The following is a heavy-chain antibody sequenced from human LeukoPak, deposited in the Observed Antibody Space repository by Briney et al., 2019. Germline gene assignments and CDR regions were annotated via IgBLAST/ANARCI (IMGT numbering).Heavy chain of an antibody. CDR2: IYYSGST. CDR1: GGSISSYY. CDR3: ARAGGYYDFWSGYYISVYFDY. V-gene: IGHV4-59*01. D-gene: IGHD3-3*01. J-gene: IGHJ4*01. Sequence: SETLSLTRTVSGGSISSYYWSWIRQPPGKGLEWIGYIYYSGSTNYNPSLKSRVTISVDTSKNQFSLKLSSVTAADTAVYYCARAGGYYDFWSGYYISVYFDYWGHGTLVTVSS.